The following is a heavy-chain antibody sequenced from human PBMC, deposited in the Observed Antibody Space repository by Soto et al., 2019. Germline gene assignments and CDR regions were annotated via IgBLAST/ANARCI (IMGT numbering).Heavy chain of an antibody. V-gene: IGHV4-59*01. D-gene: IGHD3-22*01. CDR2: MYYSGST. CDR3: GGKNYDSSGYFDY. Sequence: QVQLQESGPGLVKPSETLSLTCTVSGGSISSYYWSWIRQPPGKGLEWIGYMYYSGSTNYNPSLKSRVTISVDTSKNPFSLKLSSVTAADTAVYYCGGKNYDSSGYFDYWGQGTLVTVSS. J-gene: IGHJ4*02. CDR1: GGSISSYY.